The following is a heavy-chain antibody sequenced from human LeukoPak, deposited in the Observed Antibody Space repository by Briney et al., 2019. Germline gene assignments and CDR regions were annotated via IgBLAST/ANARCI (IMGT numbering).Heavy chain of an antibody. CDR1: GGTFSSYA. CDR3: ARGGDYYDSSGCDY. Sequence: ASVKVSCKASGGTFSSYAISWVRQAPGQGLEWMGGIIPICGTANYAQKFQGRVTITTDESTSTAYMELSSLRSEDTAVYYCARGGDYYDSSGCDYWGQGTLVTVSS. J-gene: IGHJ4*02. D-gene: IGHD3-22*01. V-gene: IGHV1-69*05. CDR2: IIPICGTA.